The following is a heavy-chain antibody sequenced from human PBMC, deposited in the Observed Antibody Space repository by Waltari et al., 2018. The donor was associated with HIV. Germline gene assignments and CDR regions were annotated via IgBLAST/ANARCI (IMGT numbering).Heavy chain of an antibody. CDR2: ISSSSTYI. CDR3: ARFTIFGVVTLYYFDY. J-gene: IGHJ4*02. V-gene: IGHV3-21*01. CDR1: GFTFSSYT. Sequence: EVQLVESGGGLVQPGGSLRLSCAASGFTFSSYTLQWVRQAPGKGLEWVSSISSSSTYIYYADSVKGRFTISRDNAKNSLYLQMNSLRAGDTAVYHCARFTIFGVVTLYYFDYWGQGALVTVSS. D-gene: IGHD3-3*01.